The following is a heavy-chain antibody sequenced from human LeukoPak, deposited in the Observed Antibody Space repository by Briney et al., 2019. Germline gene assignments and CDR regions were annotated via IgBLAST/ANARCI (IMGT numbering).Heavy chain of an antibody. CDR2: IRYDGSNK. CDR3: RLVVSY. D-gene: IGHD3-22*01. V-gene: IGHV3-30*02. J-gene: IGHJ4*02. CDR1: GITFSSYG. Sequence: GGSLRLSCAASGITFSSYGMNWVRQAPGKGLEWVAFIRYDGSNKYYADSVKGRFTISRDNSKNTLYLQMTSLRAEDTAVYYCRLVVSYWGQGTLVTVSS.